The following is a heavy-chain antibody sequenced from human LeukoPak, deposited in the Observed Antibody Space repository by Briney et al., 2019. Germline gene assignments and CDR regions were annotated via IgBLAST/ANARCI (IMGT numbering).Heavy chain of an antibody. D-gene: IGHD5-24*01. CDR3: ARGRWLQPLDY. Sequence: GGSLRLSCAASGFTFSSYEVNWVRQAPGKGLEWVSYISSSGSTIYYADSVKGRFTISRDNAKNSLYLQMNSLRAEDTAVYYCARGRWLQPLDYWGQGTLVTVSS. CDR1: GFTFSSYE. V-gene: IGHV3-48*03. CDR2: ISSSGSTI. J-gene: IGHJ4*02.